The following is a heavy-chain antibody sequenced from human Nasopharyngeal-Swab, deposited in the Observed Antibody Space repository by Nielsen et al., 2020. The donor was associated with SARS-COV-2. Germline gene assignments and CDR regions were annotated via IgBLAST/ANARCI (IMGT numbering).Heavy chain of an antibody. CDR1: GFTFSSYG. Sequence: GESLKISCAASGFTFSSYGMHWVRQAPGKGLEWVSVIYSGVSTYYADSVKGRFTISRDNSKNTLYLQMNSLRAEDTAVHYCARDSECSGGRWYYNYYYGMDVWGQGTTVTVSS. J-gene: IGHJ6*02. V-gene: IGHV3-53*01. CDR2: IYSGVST. CDR3: ARDSECSGGRWYYNYYYGMDV. D-gene: IGHD2-15*01.